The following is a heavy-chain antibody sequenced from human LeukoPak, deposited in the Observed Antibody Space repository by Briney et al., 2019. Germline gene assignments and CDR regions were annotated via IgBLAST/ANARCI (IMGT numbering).Heavy chain of an antibody. V-gene: IGHV3-23*01. D-gene: IGHD3-9*01. CDR3: ARGGNDLLTGGLFDY. CDR2: ISPSADIK. Sequence: PGGSLRLSCAASGFTFSNHGMNWVRQAPGKGLEWVSGISPSADIKYYADSVKGRFTISRDNSKNSLYLQMNSLRAEDTAVYYCARGGNDLLTGGLFDYWGQGTLVTVSS. CDR1: GFTFSNHG. J-gene: IGHJ4*02.